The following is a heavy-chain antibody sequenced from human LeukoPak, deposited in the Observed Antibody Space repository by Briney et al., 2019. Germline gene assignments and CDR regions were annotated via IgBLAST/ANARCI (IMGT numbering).Heavy chain of an antibody. CDR2: IYYSGST. J-gene: IGHJ6*02. Sequence: SETLSLTCTVSGGSISSYYWSWIRQPPGKGLEWIGYIYYSGSTNYNPSLKSRVTISVDTSKNQFSLKLSSVTAADTAVYYCARREQWLVRSYYYYGMDVWGQGTTVTVSS. D-gene: IGHD6-19*01. CDR3: ARREQWLVRSYYYYGMDV. V-gene: IGHV4-59*01. CDR1: GGSISSYY.